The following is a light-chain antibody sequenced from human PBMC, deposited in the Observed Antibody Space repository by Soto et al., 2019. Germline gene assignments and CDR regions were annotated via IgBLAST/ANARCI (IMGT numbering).Light chain of an antibody. Sequence: QSVLTQPASVSGSPGQSITIPCSGTSSDVGAYNYVSWYQQHPGKAPKVMLYGVNNRPSGVSNRFSGSKSGNTASLTISGLQAEDEADYYCSSFTTTSTLVFGGGTKLTVL. CDR3: SSFTTTSTLV. V-gene: IGLV2-14*01. CDR2: GVN. J-gene: IGLJ2*01. CDR1: SSDVGAYNY.